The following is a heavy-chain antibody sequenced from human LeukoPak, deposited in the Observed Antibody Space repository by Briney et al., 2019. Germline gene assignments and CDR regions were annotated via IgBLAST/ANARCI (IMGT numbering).Heavy chain of an antibody. V-gene: IGHV4-4*07. CDR3: ARDFHYYESTGYDPFDS. CDR1: GGSLSSYY. D-gene: IGHD3-22*01. CDR2: MYTSGST. J-gene: IGHJ3*02. Sequence: PSETLSLTCTVSGGSLSSYYWSWIRQPAGKGLEWIGRMYTSGSTNYNPSLKSRATISVDTSKNQFSLKLSSVTAADTAVYYCARDFHYYESTGYDPFDSWGQGTMVTVSS.